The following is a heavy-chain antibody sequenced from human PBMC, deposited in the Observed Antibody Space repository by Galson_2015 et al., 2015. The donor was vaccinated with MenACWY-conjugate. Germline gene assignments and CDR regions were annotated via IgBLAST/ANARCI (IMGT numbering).Heavy chain of an antibody. Sequence: PALVKPTQTLTLTCTFSGSSLSTYEMCIYWVRQPPGKALEWLARIDWRDNKYYTTSLKIRLTISKDTSTNQVVLTMTNVDPVDTATYYCARMHIVLDATDAFDIWGQGTMVTVSS. CDR3: ARMHIVLDATDAFDI. D-gene: IGHD3-22*01. CDR1: GSSLSTYEMC. CDR2: IDWRDNK. V-gene: IGHV2-70*11. J-gene: IGHJ3*02.